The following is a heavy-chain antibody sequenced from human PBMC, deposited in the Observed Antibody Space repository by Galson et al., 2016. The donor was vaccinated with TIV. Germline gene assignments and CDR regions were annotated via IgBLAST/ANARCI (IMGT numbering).Heavy chain of an antibody. CDR2: ILPISGTT. CDR1: GGTFNNYA. D-gene: IGHD2-21*02. CDR3: ARDIPCGGACYFFDD. J-gene: IGHJ4*02. Sequence: SVKVSCKASGGTFNNYAINWVRQAPGQGLEWMGGILPISGTTTYAQNFQGRLTINTGQSKTTVTMQLSTLTSKDTAVYFCARDIPCGGACYFFDDWGQGTLVTLSS. V-gene: IGHV1-69*05.